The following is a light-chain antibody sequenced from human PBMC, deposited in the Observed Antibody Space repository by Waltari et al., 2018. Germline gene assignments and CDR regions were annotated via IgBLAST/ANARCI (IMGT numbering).Light chain of an antibody. CDR2: KVS. Sequence: DAVLTQSPLSLTVTLGQPASISCRASQSLVFSDGNTYLNWFHQRPGQPPRRLIYKVSNRDSGVPDRFGGSVSGPDFTLKISRVEAEDVGGVYYCVQGTHWPYTFDQGTKLDIK. CDR3: VQGTHWPYT. V-gene: IGKV2-30*01. J-gene: IGKJ2*01. CDR1: QSLVFSDGNTY.